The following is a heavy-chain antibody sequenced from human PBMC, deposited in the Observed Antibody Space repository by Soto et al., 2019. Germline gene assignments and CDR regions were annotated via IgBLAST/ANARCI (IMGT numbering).Heavy chain of an antibody. Sequence: PSETLSLTCAVSGYSISSGYYWGWIRQPPGKGLEWIGSIYHSGSTYYNPSLRSRVTVSVDMSKNQFSLKLSSVTAADTAVYYCARGPGGFGEFSLDYWGQGTLVTVSS. CDR2: IYHSGST. D-gene: IGHD3-10*01. V-gene: IGHV4-38-2*01. J-gene: IGHJ4*02. CDR3: ARGPGGFGEFSLDY. CDR1: GYSISSGYY.